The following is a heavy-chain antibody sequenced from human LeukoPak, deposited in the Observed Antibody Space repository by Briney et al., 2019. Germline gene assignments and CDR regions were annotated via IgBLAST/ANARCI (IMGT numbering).Heavy chain of an antibody. Sequence: PGRSLRLSCAASGFTFSSYGMHWVRQAPGKGLEWVSLISVDGDSTYYADSVKGRFTISRDNSKNSLYLRMNSLRAEDNGLYYCAKEMGRGYLGRVFDIWGQGTMVTVSS. CDR1: GFTFSSYG. CDR2: ISVDGDST. CDR3: AKEMGRGYLGRVFDI. V-gene: IGHV3-43*02. J-gene: IGHJ3*02. D-gene: IGHD3-10*01.